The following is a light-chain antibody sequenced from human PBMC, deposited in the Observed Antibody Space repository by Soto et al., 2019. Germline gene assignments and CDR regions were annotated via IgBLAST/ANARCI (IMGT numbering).Light chain of an antibody. Sequence: QSALTQPASVSGSPGQSITISCTGISADVGTSNFVSWYQQHPGKAPKLIIYEVTERPSGVSNRFSGSKFGNTASLTISGLLPEDEADYYCCSHGGSSALPYVFGTGTKVTVL. V-gene: IGLV2-23*02. CDR1: SADVGTSNF. CDR3: CSHGGSSALPYV. CDR2: EVT. J-gene: IGLJ1*01.